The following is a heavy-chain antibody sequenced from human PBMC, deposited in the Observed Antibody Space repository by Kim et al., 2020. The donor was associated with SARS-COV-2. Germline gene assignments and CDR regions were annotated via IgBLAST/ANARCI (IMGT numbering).Heavy chain of an antibody. Sequence: SGPKLVKPTQTLTLTCTFSGFSLSTNGVGVGWIRQPPGKALEWLAVIYWDDDTRYSPSLKTRLTITRDNSKNQVVLTMTNVDPVDTATYYCAHSRTGGWYDYWGQGTLVTVSS. CDR2: IYWDDDT. CDR1: GFSLSTNGVG. V-gene: IGHV2-5*02. CDR3: AHSRTGGWYDY. D-gene: IGHD6-19*01. J-gene: IGHJ4*02.